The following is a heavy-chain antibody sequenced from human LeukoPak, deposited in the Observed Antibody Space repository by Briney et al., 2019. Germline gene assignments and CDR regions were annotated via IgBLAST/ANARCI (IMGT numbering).Heavy chain of an antibody. D-gene: IGHD1-26*01. Sequence: GGSLRLSCAASGFTFSSYGMHWVRQAPGKGLEWVAVISYDGSNKYYADSVKGRFTISRDNAKKSVYLQMNSLRAEDTAVYYCARAYSERYGLGYYYMDVWGKGTTVTISS. CDR1: GFTFSSYG. V-gene: IGHV3-30*03. CDR3: ARAYSERYGLGYYYMDV. J-gene: IGHJ6*03. CDR2: ISYDGSNK.